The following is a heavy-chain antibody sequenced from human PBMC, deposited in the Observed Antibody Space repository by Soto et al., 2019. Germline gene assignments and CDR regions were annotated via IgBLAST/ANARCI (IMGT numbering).Heavy chain of an antibody. CDR3: ARDGGRHSGGIDY. J-gene: IGHJ4*02. CDR1: GGTFSSYS. CDR2: IIPIFGTA. D-gene: IGHD1-26*01. V-gene: IGHV1-69*01. Sequence: QVQLVQSGAEVKKPGSLVKVSCKASGGTFSSYSINWVRQAPGQGLEWMGEIIPIFGTANYAQKFHGRVTITADESTSTAYMELSSLGSEDTAVYYCARDGGRHSGGIDYWGQGTLVTVSS.